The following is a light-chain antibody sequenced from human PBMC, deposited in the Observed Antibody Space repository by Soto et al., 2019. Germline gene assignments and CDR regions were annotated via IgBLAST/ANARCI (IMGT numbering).Light chain of an antibody. CDR3: QQSYSRT. CDR2: DAS. V-gene: IGKV3-11*01. J-gene: IGKJ1*01. Sequence: EIALTQSPDTLSSSPGERDTLSCRASQSVGSNLAWYQQKPGQAPRLLIYDASNRATGIPARFSGSGSGTDFTLTISSLEPEDFATYYCQQSYSRTFGQGTKVDIK. CDR1: QSVGSN.